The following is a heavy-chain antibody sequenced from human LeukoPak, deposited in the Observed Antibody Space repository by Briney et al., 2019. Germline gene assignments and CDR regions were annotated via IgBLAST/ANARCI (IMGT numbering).Heavy chain of an antibody. D-gene: IGHD6-19*01. CDR2: INSDGSST. CDR1: GFTFSSYW. J-gene: IGHJ4*02. Sequence: LAGGSLRLSCAASGFTFSSYWMRWVRHARGKGRVWFSPINSDGSSTSYSDSVKGRFTISTDNAKNTLYLQMNSLRAEDTAVYYCARRSRSGFFDYWGQGTLVTVSS. CDR3: ARRSRSGFFDY. V-gene: IGHV3-74*01.